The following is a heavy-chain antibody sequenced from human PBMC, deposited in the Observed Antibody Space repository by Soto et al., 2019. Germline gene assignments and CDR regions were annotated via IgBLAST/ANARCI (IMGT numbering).Heavy chain of an antibody. J-gene: IGHJ1*01. V-gene: IGHV3-9*01. D-gene: IGHD6-13*01. CDR1: VFTFDDYA. Sequence: QPGWSLRLSCAASVFTFDDYAMHWVRQVPGKGLEWVSGINWNSGSIGYGDSVKGRFAISRDNAKNSLHLQMNSLSAEDTAFYYCVKDESINWYSGHFRHWGQGTLVNVS. CDR3: VKDESINWYSGHFRH. CDR2: INWNSGSI.